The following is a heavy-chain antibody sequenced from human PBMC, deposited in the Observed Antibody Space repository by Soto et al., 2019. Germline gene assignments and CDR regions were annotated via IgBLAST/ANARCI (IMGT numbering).Heavy chain of an antibody. CDR1: GFTFSSYA. CDR3: AKDKDYSNYYFDD. J-gene: IGHJ4*02. V-gene: IGHV3-23*01. Sequence: PGGSLRLSCAASGFTFSSYAMSWVRQAPGKGLEWVSAISGSGGSTYYADSVKGRFTISRDNSKNTLYLQMNSLRAEDTAVYYGAKDKDYSNYYFDDWGQGTLVTVSS. CDR2: ISGSGGST. D-gene: IGHD4-4*01.